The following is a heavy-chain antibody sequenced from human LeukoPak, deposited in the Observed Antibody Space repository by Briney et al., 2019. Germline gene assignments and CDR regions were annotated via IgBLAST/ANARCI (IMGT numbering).Heavy chain of an antibody. J-gene: IGHJ4*02. Sequence: GGCLRLSCSASGFTFNSYPVHWVRQAPGKGLEYVSGISRNGGSTYYADSVRGRFTISRDNSKNTLYLQMNSLRAEDTAVYYCAKRRDYFDSWGQGTLITVSS. CDR3: AKRRDYFDS. CDR2: ISRNGGST. CDR1: GFTFNSYP. V-gene: IGHV3-64*04. D-gene: IGHD1-1*01.